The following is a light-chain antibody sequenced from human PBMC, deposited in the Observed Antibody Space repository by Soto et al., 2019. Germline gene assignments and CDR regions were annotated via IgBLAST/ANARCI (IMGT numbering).Light chain of an antibody. CDR3: FSYAGSTTFV. J-gene: IGLJ2*01. Sequence: QSALTQPASVSGSPGQSITISCTGTNSDVGSYDLVSWYQQHPGKAPKLMIYEGTQRPSGVSNRFSGSKSGSTASLTISGLQADDEADYYCFSYAGSTTFVFGGGTKLTVL. V-gene: IGLV2-23*03. CDR1: NSDVGSYDL. CDR2: EGT.